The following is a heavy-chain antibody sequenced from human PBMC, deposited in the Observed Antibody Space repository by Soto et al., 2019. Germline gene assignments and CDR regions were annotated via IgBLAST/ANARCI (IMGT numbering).Heavy chain of an antibody. CDR2: ISYDGSNK. CDR1: GFTFSSYA. D-gene: IGHD6-13*01. CDR3: ARDPATTPSIAAASDY. Sequence: GGSLRLSCAASGFTFSSYAMHWVRQAPGKGLEWVAVISYDGSNKYYADSVKGRFTISRDNSKNTLYLQMNSLRAEDTAVYYCARDPATTPSIAAASDYWGQGTLVTVSS. J-gene: IGHJ4*02. V-gene: IGHV3-30-3*01.